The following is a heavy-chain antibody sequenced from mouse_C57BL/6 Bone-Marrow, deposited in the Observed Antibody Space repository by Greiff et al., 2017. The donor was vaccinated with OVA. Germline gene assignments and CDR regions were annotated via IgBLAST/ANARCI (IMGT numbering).Heavy chain of an antibody. CDR3: AREDYYCWYCDV. CDR2: IYPGDGDT. J-gene: IGHJ1*03. CDR1: GYAFSSSW. Sequence: VQLQQSGPELVKPGASVKISCKASGYAFSSSWMNWVKQRPGKGLEWIGRIYPGDGDTNYNGKFKGKATLTADKSSSTAYMQLSSLTSEDSAVYFCAREDYYCWYCDVWGTGTTVTVSA. V-gene: IGHV1-82*01. D-gene: IGHD1-1*01.